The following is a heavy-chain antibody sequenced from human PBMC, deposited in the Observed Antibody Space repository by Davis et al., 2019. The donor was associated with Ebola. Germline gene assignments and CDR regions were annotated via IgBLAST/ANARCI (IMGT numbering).Heavy chain of an antibody. CDR3: ARFAYNWNLDY. CDR2: INHSGST. J-gene: IGHJ4*02. CDR1: GYSISSGYY. V-gene: IGHV4-38-2*02. D-gene: IGHD1-20*01. Sequence: PSETLSLTCTVSGYSISSGYYWGWIRQPPGKGLEWIGEINHSGSTNYNPSLKSRVTISVDTSKNQFSLKLSSVTAADTAVYYCARFAYNWNLDYWGQGTLVTVSS.